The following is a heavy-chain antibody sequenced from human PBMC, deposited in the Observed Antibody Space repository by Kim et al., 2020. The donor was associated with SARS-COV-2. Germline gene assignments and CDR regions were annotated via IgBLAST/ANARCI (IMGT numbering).Heavy chain of an antibody. J-gene: IGHJ4*02. V-gene: IGHV3-7*04. CDR1: GFTFGGNW. CDR2: INQDGSQK. CDR3: ARGRGVDY. Sequence: GGSLRLSCAASGFTFGGNWMTWVRQAAGKGLEWVACINQDGSQKYYVDSAKGRFTISRDNAKNSVYLQMNSLRGEDTAVYYCARGRGVDYWGQETLVTVS.